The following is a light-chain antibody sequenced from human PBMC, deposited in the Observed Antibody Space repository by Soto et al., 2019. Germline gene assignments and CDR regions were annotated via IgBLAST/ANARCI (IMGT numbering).Light chain of an antibody. CDR2: DAS. V-gene: IGKV3-11*01. J-gene: IGKJ3*01. Sequence: IVLTQYPATLSLSPGERATLSCRASQSVSSYLAWYQQKPGQAPRLLIYDASNRATGIPARFSGTGSGTDFTLTISSLEPEDFAVYYCQQRSNWPPEFTFGPGTKVDIK. CDR3: QQRSNWPPEFT. CDR1: QSVSSY.